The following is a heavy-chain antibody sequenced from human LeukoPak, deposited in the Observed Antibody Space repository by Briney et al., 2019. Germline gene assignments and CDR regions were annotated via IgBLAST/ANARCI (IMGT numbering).Heavy chain of an antibody. CDR3: AREDFGVVIHNWFDP. V-gene: IGHV1-69*04. CDR2: IIPILGIA. Sequence: SVKVSCKASGGTFSSYTISWVRQAPGQGLEWMGRIIPILGIANYAQKFQGRVTITADESTSTAYMELSSLRSEDTAVYYCAREDFGVVIHNWFDPWGQGTLVTVSS. J-gene: IGHJ5*02. CDR1: GGTFSSYT. D-gene: IGHD3-3*01.